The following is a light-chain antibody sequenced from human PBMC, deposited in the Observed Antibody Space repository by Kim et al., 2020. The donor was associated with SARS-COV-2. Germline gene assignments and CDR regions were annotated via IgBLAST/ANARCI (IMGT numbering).Light chain of an antibody. J-gene: IGKJ1*01. V-gene: IGKV4-1*01. CDR3: QKYSSTPRT. CDR2: WAS. CDR1: QSVLFSSNNKNY. Sequence: DIVMTQSPDSLAVSLGERATINCKSSQSVLFSSNNKNYLAWYQQKPGQPPKLLIYWASTRESGVPDRFSGSGSGTDFTLTISSLQAEDVAVYYCQKYSSTPRTFGQGTKVDIK.